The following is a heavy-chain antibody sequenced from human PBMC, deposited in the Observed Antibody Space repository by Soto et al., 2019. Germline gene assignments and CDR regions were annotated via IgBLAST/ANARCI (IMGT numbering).Heavy chain of an antibody. J-gene: IGHJ4*02. CDR3: AKGARVRGVIIGYYFDY. D-gene: IGHD3-10*01. V-gene: IGHV3-30*18. CDR1: GFTFSSYG. Sequence: GGSLRLSCAASGFTFSSYGMHWVRQAPGKGLEWVAVISYDGINKYYADSVKGRFTISRDNSKNTLYLQMNSLRAEDTAVYYWAKGARVRGVIIGYYFDYWGQGTLVTVSS. CDR2: ISYDGINK.